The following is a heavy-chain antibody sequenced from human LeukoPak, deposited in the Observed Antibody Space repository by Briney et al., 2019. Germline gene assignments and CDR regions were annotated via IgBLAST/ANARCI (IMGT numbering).Heavy chain of an antibody. J-gene: IGHJ4*01. Sequence: PGGSLRLSCAASGFTFDDYAMHWVRQAPGKGLEWVSSISWNSGSIGYADSVKGRFTISRDNAKNSLYLQMNSLRAEDMALYYCAKDLGSSWFGMSLDYWGHGTVVTVSS. D-gene: IGHD6-13*01. V-gene: IGHV3-9*03. CDR3: AKDLGSSWFGMSLDY. CDR2: ISWNSGSI. CDR1: GFTFDDYA.